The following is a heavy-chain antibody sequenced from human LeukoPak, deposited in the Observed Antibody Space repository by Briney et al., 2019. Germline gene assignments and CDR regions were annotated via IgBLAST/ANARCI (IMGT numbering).Heavy chain of an antibody. CDR1: GFTFSGFA. J-gene: IGHJ4*02. CDR2: ISGSGGST. CDR3: AKDSTRFDY. Sequence: PGGSLRLSCAGSGFTFSGFAMHWVRQAPGKGLEWVSAISGSGGSTYYADSVKGRFTISRDNSKNTLYLQMNSLRAEDTAVYYCAKDSTRFDYWGQGTLVTVSS. V-gene: IGHV3-23*01.